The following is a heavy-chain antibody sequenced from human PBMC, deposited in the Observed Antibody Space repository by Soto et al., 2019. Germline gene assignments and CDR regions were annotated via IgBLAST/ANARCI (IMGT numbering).Heavy chain of an antibody. CDR1: GFTFSSYW. V-gene: IGHV3-53*01. CDR3: AREGPTYYYGSGPLDV. Sequence: GGSLRLSCAASGFTFSSYWMHWVRQAPGKGPEWVSVIHSGGNTYYADSVKGRFTISRDNSKNTLYLQMNSLRAEDTAVYYCAREGPTYYYGSGPLDVWGQGTTVTVSS. D-gene: IGHD3-10*01. J-gene: IGHJ6*02. CDR2: IHSGGNT.